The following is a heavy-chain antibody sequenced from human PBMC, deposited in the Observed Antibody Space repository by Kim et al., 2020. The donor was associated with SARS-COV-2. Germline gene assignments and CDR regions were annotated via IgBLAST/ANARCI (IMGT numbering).Heavy chain of an antibody. J-gene: IGHJ4*02. CDR2: IYSGGST. Sequence: GGSLRLSCAASGFTVSSNYMSWVRQAPGKGLEWVSVIYSGGSTYYADSVKGRFTISRDNSKNTLYLQMNSLRAEDTAVYYCARVAKYTAMVDYWGQGTLVTVSS. V-gene: IGHV3-53*01. CDR1: GFTVSSNY. CDR3: ARVAKYTAMVDY. D-gene: IGHD5-18*01.